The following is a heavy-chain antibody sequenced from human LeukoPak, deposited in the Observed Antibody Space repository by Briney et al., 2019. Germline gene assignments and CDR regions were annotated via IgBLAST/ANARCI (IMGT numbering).Heavy chain of an antibody. V-gene: IGHV4-59*01. D-gene: IGHD3-22*01. CDR3: ARSMIVNYSPRGYMDV. CDR2: IYYSGST. J-gene: IGHJ6*03. Sequence: SETLSLTCTISGGAISSYYWSWIRQPPGKGLEWIGYIYYSGSTNYNPSFKSRVTISVDTSKKQFSLKLSSVTAADTAVYYCARSMIVNYSPRGYMDVWGKGTTVTVSS. CDR1: GGAISSYY.